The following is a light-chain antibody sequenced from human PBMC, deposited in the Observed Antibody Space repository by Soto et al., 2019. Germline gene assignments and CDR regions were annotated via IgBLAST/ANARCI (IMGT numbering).Light chain of an antibody. V-gene: IGLV2-23*02. J-gene: IGLJ1*01. Sequence: QSALTQPASVSGSPGQSITISCTGTSSDVGSYNLVSWYQQHPGKAPKLMIYEVSKRPSGVSNRFSGSKSVNTASLTISGLQAEDEADYYCCSYAGSSTSLFGTGTKLTVL. CDR2: EVS. CDR3: CSYAGSSTSL. CDR1: SSDVGSYNL.